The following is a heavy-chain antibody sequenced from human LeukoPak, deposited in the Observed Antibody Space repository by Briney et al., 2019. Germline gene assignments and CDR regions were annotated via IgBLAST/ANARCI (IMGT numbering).Heavy chain of an antibody. CDR1: GYTFTSYG. V-gene: IGHV1-18*01. CDR3: ARDRTRKPTENYYGSGSLY. J-gene: IGHJ4*02. D-gene: IGHD3-10*01. CDR2: ISAYNGNT. Sequence: ASVKVSFKASGYTFTSYGISWVRQAPGQGLEWMGWISAYNGNTNYAQKLQGRVTMTTDTSTSTAYMELRSLRSDDTAVYYCARDRTRKPTENYYGSGSLYWGQGTLVTVSS.